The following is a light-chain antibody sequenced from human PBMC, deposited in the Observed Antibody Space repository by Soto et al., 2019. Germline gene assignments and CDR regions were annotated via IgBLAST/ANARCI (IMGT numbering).Light chain of an antibody. J-gene: IGKJ1*01. CDR3: QQYHSWPA. Sequence: EIVMTQSPATQSVSPGERATLSCRASQSFFSSLAWYQQRPGPAPRLLIYGSATRATGIPDRFSCSGSGTEFTLTISSLQSADSTVYYCQQYHSWPAFGQGTKVEIK. V-gene: IGKV3-15*01. CDR1: QSFFSS. CDR2: GSA.